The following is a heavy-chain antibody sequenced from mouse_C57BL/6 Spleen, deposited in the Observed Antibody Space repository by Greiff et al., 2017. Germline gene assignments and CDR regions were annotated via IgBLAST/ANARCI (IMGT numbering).Heavy chain of an antibody. J-gene: IGHJ1*03. CDR1: GYAFSSYW. CDR3: ARRGATVDWYFDV. D-gene: IGHD1-1*01. CDR2: IYPGDGDT. V-gene: IGHV1-80*01. Sequence: QVQLKQSGAELVKPGASVKISCKASGYAFSSYWMNWVKQRPGTGLEWIGQIYPGDGDTNYTGKFKGKATLTADKSSSTAYMQLSSLTSEDSAVYFCARRGATVDWYFDVWGTGTTVTVSS.